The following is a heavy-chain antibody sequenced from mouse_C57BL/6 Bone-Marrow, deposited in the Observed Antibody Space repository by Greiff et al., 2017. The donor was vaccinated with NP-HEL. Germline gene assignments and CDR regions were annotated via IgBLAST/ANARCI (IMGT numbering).Heavy chain of an antibody. Sequence: VQLKESGGGLVQPGESLKLSCESNEYEFPSHDMSWVRKTPEKRLELVAAINSDGGSTYYQDTMEERFIISRANTTNTLYLQMSSLRSEDTSLYYCARGAIVTGDYFYYWGQGTTLTVSS. D-gene: IGHD2-5*01. V-gene: IGHV5-2*01. J-gene: IGHJ2*01. CDR1: EYEFPSHD. CDR3: ARGAIVTGDYFYY. CDR2: INSDGGST.